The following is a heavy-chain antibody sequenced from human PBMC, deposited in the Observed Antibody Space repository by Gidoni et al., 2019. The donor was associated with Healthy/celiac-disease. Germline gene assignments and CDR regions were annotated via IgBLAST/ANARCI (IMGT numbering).Heavy chain of an antibody. CDR3: AKLGRDGYNYWYFDY. Sequence: EVQLVESGGVVVQPGGSLRLPCAASGFTFDDYTMHWVRQAPGKGLEWVSLISWDGGSTYYADSVKGRFTISRDNSKNSLYLQMNSLRTEDTALYYCAKLGRDGYNYWYFDYWGQGTLVTVSS. D-gene: IGHD5-12*01. J-gene: IGHJ4*02. V-gene: IGHV3-43*01. CDR2: ISWDGGST. CDR1: GFTFDDYT.